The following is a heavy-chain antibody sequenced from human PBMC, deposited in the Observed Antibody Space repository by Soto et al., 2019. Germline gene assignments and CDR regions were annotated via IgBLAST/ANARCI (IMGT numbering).Heavy chain of an antibody. V-gene: IGHV1-69*13. CDR2: IIPIFGTA. CDR1: GGTFSSYA. CDR3: ARGSSSWLDPRWFDP. J-gene: IGHJ5*02. Sequence: ASVKVSSRASGGTFSSYAISWVRQAPGQGLEWMGGIIPIFGTANYAQKFQGRVTITADESTSTAYMELSSLRSEDTAVYYCARGSSSWLDPRWFDPWGQGTLVTVSS. D-gene: IGHD6-13*01.